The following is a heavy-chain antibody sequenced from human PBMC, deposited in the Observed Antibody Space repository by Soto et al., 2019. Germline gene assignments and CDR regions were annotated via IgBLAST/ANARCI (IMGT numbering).Heavy chain of an antibody. V-gene: IGHV1-18*01. CDR2: ISTNSGNT. CDR1: GYMFTING. CDR3: ARDKVWDLDN. D-gene: IGHD1-26*01. Sequence: QVQVVQSGSEVKKPGASVKVSCKTSGYMFTINGISGVRQVPGQVLEWMGWISTNSGNTKFAPNIHDRVTLTTDTSTSSAYMELRSLRSDDTAIYYCARDKVWDLDNWGHATLVTVSS. J-gene: IGHJ4*01.